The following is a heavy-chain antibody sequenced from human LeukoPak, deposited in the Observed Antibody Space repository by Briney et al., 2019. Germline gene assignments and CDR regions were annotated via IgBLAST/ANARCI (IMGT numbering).Heavy chain of an antibody. Sequence: GGSLRLSCQTSGFVFRNYVMHWVRQAPRKGLEWGAFVRYDGSNEYYADSVKGRFTLSKDNYRTTLYLQINSLRAEDTGVYSCAKDSNSGYVSVGPNYWGLGTLVTVSS. CDR1: GFVFRNYV. D-gene: IGHD5-12*01. CDR2: VRYDGSNE. J-gene: IGHJ4*02. CDR3: AKDSNSGYVSVGPNY. V-gene: IGHV3-30*02.